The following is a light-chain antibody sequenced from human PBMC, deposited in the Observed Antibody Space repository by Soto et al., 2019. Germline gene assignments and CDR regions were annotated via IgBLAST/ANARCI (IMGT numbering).Light chain of an antibody. Sequence: QPVLTQPPSESGTPGQRVTIYCSGSRSNIGSGYVYWYHQLPGTAPKLLIYRSNQRPAGVPDRISGSRSGTSASLAISGLRSEDEADYYCAAWDDSLSGMVFGGGTQLTVL. V-gene: IGLV1-47*01. J-gene: IGLJ2*01. CDR2: RSN. CDR1: RSNIGSGY. CDR3: AAWDDSLSGMV.